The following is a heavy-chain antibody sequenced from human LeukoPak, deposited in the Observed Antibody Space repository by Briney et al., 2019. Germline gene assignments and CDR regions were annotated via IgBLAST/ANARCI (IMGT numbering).Heavy chain of an antibody. Sequence: PSETLSLTCAVSGYSISSGYYWGWIRQPPGKGLEWIGSIYHSGSTYYNPSLKSRVTISVDTSKNQFSLKLSSVTAADTAVYYCARPGGLGYCSSTSCYKFWYFDLWGRGTLVTVSS. V-gene: IGHV4-38-2*01. D-gene: IGHD2-2*02. CDR3: ARPGGLGYCSSTSCYKFWYFDL. CDR1: GYSISSGYY. J-gene: IGHJ2*01. CDR2: IYHSGST.